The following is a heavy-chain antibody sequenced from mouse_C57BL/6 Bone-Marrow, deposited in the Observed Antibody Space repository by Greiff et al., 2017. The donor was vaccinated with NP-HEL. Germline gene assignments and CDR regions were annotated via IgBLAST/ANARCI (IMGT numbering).Heavy chain of an antibody. V-gene: IGHV1-80*01. CDR2: IYPGDGDT. J-gene: IGHJ4*01. Sequence: VKLVVSGAELVKPGASVKISCKASGYAFSSYWMNWVKQRPGKGLEWIGQIYPGDGDTNYNGKFKGKATLTADKSSSTAYMQLSSLTSEDSAVYFCARGSYYYGSSYVRYYAMDYWGQGTSVTVSS. CDR1: GYAFSSYW. CDR3: ARGSYYYGSSYVRYYAMDY. D-gene: IGHD1-1*01.